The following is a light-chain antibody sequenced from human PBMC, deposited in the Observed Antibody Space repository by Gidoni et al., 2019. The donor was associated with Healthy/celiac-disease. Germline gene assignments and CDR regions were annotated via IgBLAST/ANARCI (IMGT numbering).Light chain of an antibody. J-gene: IGKJ3*01. CDR1: QSISSY. V-gene: IGKV1-39*01. CDR3: QQSYSTPLST. CDR2: AAS. Sequence: DIQITQSPSSLSASVGDRVTITCRASQSISSYLNWYQQQPGNAPKLLIYAASSLQSGGPSRFSGSGSGTDFTLTISSLQPEDFATYYCQQSYSTPLSTFGPGTKVDIK.